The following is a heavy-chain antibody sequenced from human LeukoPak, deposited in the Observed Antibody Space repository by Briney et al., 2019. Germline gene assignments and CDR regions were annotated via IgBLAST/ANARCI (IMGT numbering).Heavy chain of an antibody. Sequence: SETLSLTCTVSGGSISSSSYYWGWIRQPPGKGLEWIGSIYYSGSTYYSPSLKSRVTISVDTSKNQFSLKLSSVTAADTAVYYCASSQYCSSTSCYTGGYWFDPWGQGTLVTVSS. D-gene: IGHD2-2*02. CDR2: IYYSGST. CDR1: GGSISSSSYY. J-gene: IGHJ5*02. CDR3: ASSQYCSSTSCYTGGYWFDP. V-gene: IGHV4-39*01.